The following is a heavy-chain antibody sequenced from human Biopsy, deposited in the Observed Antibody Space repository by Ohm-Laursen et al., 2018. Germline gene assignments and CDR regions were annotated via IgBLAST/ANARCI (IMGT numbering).Heavy chain of an antibody. CDR3: VRGVDYYDPYHYYALDV. J-gene: IGHJ6*02. V-gene: IGHV4-34*01. CDR1: GESFNGYY. CDR2: INHSGRT. Sequence: SETLSLTWTVYGESFNGYYWNWIRQTPGKGLEWIGEINHSGRTNYNPSLKSRVTISVDTSKNQFSLKVRSVTAADTAVYYCVRGVDYYDPYHYYALDVWGQGTTVTVSS. D-gene: IGHD3-22*01.